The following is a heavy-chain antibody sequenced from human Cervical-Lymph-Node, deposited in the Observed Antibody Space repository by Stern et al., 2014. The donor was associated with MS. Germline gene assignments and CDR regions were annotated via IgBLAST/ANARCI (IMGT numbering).Heavy chain of an antibody. Sequence: VQLVQSGGGLVQPGGSLRLSCVASGITFSRADMSWVRQAPGKGLEWVAAITGIGDTTNYGDSVKGRFTISRDNSKNTLYLQMNSLKADDTAVYYCATHAWNHWGQGTLVTVSS. CDR1: GITFSRAD. V-gene: IGHV3-23*04. CDR2: ITGIGDTT. CDR3: ATHAWNH. D-gene: IGHD1-1*01. J-gene: IGHJ4*02.